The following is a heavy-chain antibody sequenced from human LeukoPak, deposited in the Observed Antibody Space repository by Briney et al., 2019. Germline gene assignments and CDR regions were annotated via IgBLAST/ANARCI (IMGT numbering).Heavy chain of an antibody. CDR3: VRAWGGGSYSDAFDI. CDR1: GLTFSYYN. CDR2: ISSRSRHL. Sequence: PGGSLRLSCAAYGLTFSYYNMNWVPQATGGGVEWVSSISSRSRHLYYAESVKGRFTISRDNAKNSLYLQMSSLRVEDTAVFYCVRAWGGGSYSDAFDIWGQGTMVTVSS. D-gene: IGHD1-26*01. J-gene: IGHJ3*02. V-gene: IGHV3-21*06.